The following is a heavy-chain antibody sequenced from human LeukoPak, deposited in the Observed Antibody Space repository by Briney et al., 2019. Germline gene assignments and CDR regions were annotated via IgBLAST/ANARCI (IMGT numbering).Heavy chain of an antibody. CDR1: GITFGNNW. V-gene: IGHV3-74*01. CDR3: ARESGSHGLNY. D-gene: IGHD2-15*01. CDR2: INSDGGGA. J-gene: IGHJ4*02. Sequence: PGGSLRLSCAASGITFGNNWMHWVRQGPGKGLVWISRINSDGGGAIYADSVKGRFTVSRDNAKNTLYLQMNSLRAEDTAVYYCARESGSHGLNYWGQGTLVTVSS.